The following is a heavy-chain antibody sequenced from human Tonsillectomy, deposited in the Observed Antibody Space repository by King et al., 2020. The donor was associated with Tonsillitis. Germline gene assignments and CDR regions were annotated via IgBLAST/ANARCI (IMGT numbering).Heavy chain of an antibody. Sequence: TLKESGPTLVKPTQTLTLTCTFSGFSLSTNGVGVGWIRQPPGKALEWLALIYWDADKLYSPSLKSRLTITKDTSKNQVVLTMTNMDPVDTATYYCAHRAITDYGDFGYFDYWGQGTLVTVSS. V-gene: IGHV2-5*02. CDR2: IYWDADK. D-gene: IGHD4-17*01. CDR1: GFSLSTNGVG. J-gene: IGHJ4*02. CDR3: AHRAITDYGDFGYFDY.